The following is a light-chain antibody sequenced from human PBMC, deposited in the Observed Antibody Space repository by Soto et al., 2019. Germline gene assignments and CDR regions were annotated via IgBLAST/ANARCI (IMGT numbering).Light chain of an antibody. CDR1: QSVSSN. CDR3: QEYNNWPLYT. J-gene: IGKJ2*01. Sequence: EIVMTQSPATLSVSPGERATLSCRASQSVSSNFAWYQQKPGQAPRLLIYGASTRATGIPARFSGSGSVTEFTLTISSRQSEDFAVYYCQEYNNWPLYTFGQGTQVQIK. CDR2: GAS. V-gene: IGKV3-15*01.